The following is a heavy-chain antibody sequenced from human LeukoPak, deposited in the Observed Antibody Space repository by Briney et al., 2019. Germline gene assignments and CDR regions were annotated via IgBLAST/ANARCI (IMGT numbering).Heavy chain of an antibody. CDR1: GFTFSRYA. D-gene: IGHD3-10*01. Sequence: GGSLRLSCAASGFTFSRYAMHWVRQAPGKGLESVSTINSNGGSTYYANSVKGRFTISRDNSKNTLYLQMGGLRAEDMAVYYCARGGLQWFGDFGDYWGQGTLVTVSS. J-gene: IGHJ4*02. CDR3: ARGGLQWFGDFGDY. V-gene: IGHV3-64*01. CDR2: INSNGGST.